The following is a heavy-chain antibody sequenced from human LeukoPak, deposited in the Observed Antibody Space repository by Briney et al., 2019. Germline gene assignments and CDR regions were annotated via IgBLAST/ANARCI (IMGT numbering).Heavy chain of an antibody. J-gene: IGHJ4*02. V-gene: IGHV3-64*01. CDR3: ARGPLAAAGPYYFDY. CDR2: ISSNGGST. CDR1: GFSFSSYG. Sequence: GGSLRLSCAAFGFSFSSYGMHWVRQAPGKGLEYVSAISSNGGSTYYANSVKGRFTISRDNSKNTLYLQMGSLRAEDMAVYYCARGPLAAAGPYYFDYWGQGTLVTVSS. D-gene: IGHD6-13*01.